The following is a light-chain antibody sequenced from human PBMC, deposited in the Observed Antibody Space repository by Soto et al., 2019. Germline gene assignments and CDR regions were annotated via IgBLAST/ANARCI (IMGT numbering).Light chain of an antibody. V-gene: IGKV1-9*01. J-gene: IGKJ4*01. Sequence: IQLTQSPSSLSASVGDRVTITCRASQVISKYLAWYQQKPGTAPQLLIYLASTLQGGVPSRFSGSGSGTDFSLTISSLQPEDVATYYYQYHNSFPLAFGGGTKVVIK. CDR3: QYHNSFPLA. CDR2: LAS. CDR1: QVISKY.